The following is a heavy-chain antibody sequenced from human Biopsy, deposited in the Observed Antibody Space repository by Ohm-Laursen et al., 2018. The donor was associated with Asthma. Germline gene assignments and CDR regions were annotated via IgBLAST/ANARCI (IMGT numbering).Heavy chain of an antibody. CDR1: GGSISSNFYY. CDR3: ARQKLVAAKGPFDM. V-gene: IGHV4-39*01. CDR2: IYKSGQV. Sequence: SDTLSLTCAVSGGSISSNFYYWGWIRQPPGKGLEWIGNIYKSGQVYYNLSLKSRVTISVDTSKNQFSLQLRSVTAADTAVYYCARQKLVAAKGPFDMWGQGTMVIVSS. J-gene: IGHJ3*02. D-gene: IGHD1-26*01.